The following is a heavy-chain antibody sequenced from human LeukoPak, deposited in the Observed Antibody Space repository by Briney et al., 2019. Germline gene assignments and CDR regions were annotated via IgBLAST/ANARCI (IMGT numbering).Heavy chain of an antibody. J-gene: IGHJ4*02. CDR2: ISYSGRT. CDR1: GGSINDGYYY. CDR3: ARDRPSGDLDY. V-gene: IGHV4-31*03. D-gene: IGHD3-10*01. Sequence: SETLSLTCTVSGGSINDGYYYWTWIRQRPEKGLEWIGNISYSGRTHYNPSLESRITMSVDTSKNQFTLKLSSVTAADTAVYYCARDRPSGDLDYWGQGTLVTVSS.